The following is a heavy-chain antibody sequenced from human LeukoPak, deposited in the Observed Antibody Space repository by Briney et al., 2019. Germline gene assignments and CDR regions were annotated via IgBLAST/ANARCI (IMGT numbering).Heavy chain of an antibody. CDR3: ARSGFGELLRAFDI. Sequence: PGGSPRLSCAASGFTFSSYSMNWVRQAPGKGLEWVSSISSSSSYIYYADSVKGRFTISRDNAKNSLYLQMNSLRAEDTAVYYCARSGFGELLRAFDIWGQGTMVTVSS. D-gene: IGHD3-10*01. CDR1: GFTFSSYS. J-gene: IGHJ3*02. CDR2: ISSSSSYI. V-gene: IGHV3-21*04.